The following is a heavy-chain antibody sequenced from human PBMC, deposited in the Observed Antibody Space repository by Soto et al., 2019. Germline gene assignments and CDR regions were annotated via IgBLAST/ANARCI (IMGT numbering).Heavy chain of an antibody. V-gene: IGHV3-23*01. CDR1: GFTFSSYA. CDR2: ISGSGGST. D-gene: IGHD3-22*01. CDR3: AKDAYDSSGYYYFDPNYYFDY. J-gene: IGHJ4*02. Sequence: AGGSLRLSCAASGFTFSSYAMSWVRQAPGKGLEWVSAISGSGGSTYYADSVKGRFTISRDNSKNTLYLQMNSLRAEDTAVYYCAKDAYDSSGYYYFDPNYYFDYWGQGTLVTVSS.